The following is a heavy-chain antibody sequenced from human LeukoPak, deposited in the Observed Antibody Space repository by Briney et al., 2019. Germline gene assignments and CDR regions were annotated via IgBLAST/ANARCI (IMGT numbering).Heavy chain of an antibody. CDR2: INPNSGGT. Sequence: ASVKVSCKASGYTFTGYYMHWVRQAPGQGLEWMGWINPNSGGTNYAQKFQGRVTMTRDTSISTAYMELSRLGSDDTAVYYCARDELGYCSGGSCYAEYYFDYWGQETLVTVSS. V-gene: IGHV1-2*02. J-gene: IGHJ4*02. CDR3: ARDELGYCSGGSCYAEYYFDY. CDR1: GYTFTGYY. D-gene: IGHD2-15*01.